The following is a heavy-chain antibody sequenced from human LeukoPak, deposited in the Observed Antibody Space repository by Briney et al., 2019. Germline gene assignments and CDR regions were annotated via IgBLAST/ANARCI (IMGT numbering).Heavy chain of an antibody. V-gene: IGHV3-74*01. CDR3: AREEGSGYYYVDY. J-gene: IGHJ4*02. Sequence: PGGSLRLSCAASGFTFSSYEMNWVRQAPGKGLVWVSRINSDGSRTSYADSVKGRFTISRDNAKNTLYLQMNSLRAEDTAVYYCAREEGSGYYYVDYWGQGTLVTVSS. D-gene: IGHD3-22*01. CDR1: GFTFSSYE. CDR2: INSDGSRT.